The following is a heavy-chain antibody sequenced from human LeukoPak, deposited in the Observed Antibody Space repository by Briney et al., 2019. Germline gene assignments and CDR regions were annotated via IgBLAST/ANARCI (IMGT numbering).Heavy chain of an antibody. D-gene: IGHD3-22*01. CDR3: ARAYWSYYYDSSGYYNWFDP. V-gene: IGHV4-59*01. Sequence: PSETLSLTCTVSGGSISSYYWSWIRQPPGKGLEWIGYIYYSGSTNYNPSLKSRVTISVDTSKNQFSLKLSSVTAADTAVYYCARAYWSYYYDSSGYYNWFDPWGQGTLATVSS. CDR1: GGSISSYY. J-gene: IGHJ5*02. CDR2: IYYSGST.